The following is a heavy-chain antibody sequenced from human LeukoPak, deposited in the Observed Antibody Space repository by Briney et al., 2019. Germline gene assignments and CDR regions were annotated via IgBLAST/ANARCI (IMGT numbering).Heavy chain of an antibody. V-gene: IGHV3-23*01. J-gene: IGHJ4*02. CDR1: GFTFRSYA. Sequence: GGSLRLSCAASGFTFRSYAMSWVRRAPGEGLEWVSAISGSGGGTYYADSVKGGFTISRDNSKNTLYLKRNSRRAEDTAVYYCAKKERWLIGYWGQGTLVTVSS. CDR3: AKKERWLIGY. D-gene: IGHD5-24*01. CDR2: ISGSGGGT.